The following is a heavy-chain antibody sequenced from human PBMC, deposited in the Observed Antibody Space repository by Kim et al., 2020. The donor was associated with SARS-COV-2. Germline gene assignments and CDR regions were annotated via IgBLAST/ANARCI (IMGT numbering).Heavy chain of an antibody. V-gene: IGHV3-7*03. Sequence: DAVKGRFTIYRDNAKNSLYLQRNRLRAEDTAVYYCARELRYQLQRWFDPWGQGTLVTVSS. CDR3: ARELRYQLQRWFDP. J-gene: IGHJ5*02. D-gene: IGHD2-2*01.